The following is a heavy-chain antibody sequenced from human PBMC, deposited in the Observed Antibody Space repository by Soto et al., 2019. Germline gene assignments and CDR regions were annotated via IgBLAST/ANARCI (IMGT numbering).Heavy chain of an antibody. CDR2: IGVYNGKT. J-gene: IGHJ6*02. CDR3: SRARYCTSPSCYNHYYYGMDI. Sequence: QEQLLQSGGDVKKPGASVRVFCKASGYTFTKYGITCVRQAPGQGLEWMGWIGVYNGKTNYARKLQGRVIMTADTSASTAYMELRSLRSDDTAVYYCSRARYCTSPSCYNHYYYGMDIWGQGTTVSVSS. D-gene: IGHD2-2*02. V-gene: IGHV1-18*04. CDR1: GYTFTKYG.